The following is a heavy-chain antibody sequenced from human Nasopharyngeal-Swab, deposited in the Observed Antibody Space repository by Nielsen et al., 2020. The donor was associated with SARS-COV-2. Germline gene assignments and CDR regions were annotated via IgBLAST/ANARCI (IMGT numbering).Heavy chain of an antibody. Sequence: GESLKISCAASGFTFDNYEMNWVRQAPGKGLEWLSYISTSGATIHYADSVRGRFPISRDNAKKSLYLQMNSLRAEDTAVYYCARASRGWSWGQGTLVTVSS. V-gene: IGHV3-48*03. J-gene: IGHJ5*02. D-gene: IGHD6-19*01. CDR2: ISTSGATI. CDR3: ARASRGWS. CDR1: GFTFDNYE.